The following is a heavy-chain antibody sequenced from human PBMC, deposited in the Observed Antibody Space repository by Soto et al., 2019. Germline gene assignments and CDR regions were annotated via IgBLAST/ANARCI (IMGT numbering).Heavy chain of an antibody. CDR3: AKDRFLPSDSRGYLFDY. D-gene: IGHD3-22*01. CDR1: GVTFNSYA. Sequence: GGSLRLSCAASGVTFNSYAMAWVRQAPGKGLEWVSAISGSGGTTYYADSVKGRFTISRDNSKNTLYLQMNSLRAEDTALYYCAKDRFLPSDSRGYLFDYWGQGTLVTVSS. J-gene: IGHJ4*02. CDR2: ISGSGGTT. V-gene: IGHV3-23*01.